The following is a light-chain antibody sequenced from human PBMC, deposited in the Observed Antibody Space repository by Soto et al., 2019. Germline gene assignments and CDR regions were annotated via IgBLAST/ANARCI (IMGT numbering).Light chain of an antibody. Sequence: QSALTQPASVSGSPGQSVTISCTGTSSDFGSYKFVSWYQHHPGKVPKVIIYETSKRPSGVSDRFSGSKSGNTASLTISGPQAEDEADYYCFSFTSTNTHVFGSGTKVT. CDR3: FSFTSTNTHV. CDR2: ETS. J-gene: IGLJ1*01. CDR1: SSDFGSYKF. V-gene: IGLV2-23*01.